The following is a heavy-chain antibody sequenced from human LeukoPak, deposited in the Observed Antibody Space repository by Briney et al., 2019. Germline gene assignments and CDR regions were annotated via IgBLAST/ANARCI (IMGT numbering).Heavy chain of an antibody. CDR3: ARGNLPVVTRFSY. V-gene: IGHV3-23*01. CDR2: ISGSGGST. J-gene: IGHJ4*02. D-gene: IGHD4-23*01. Sequence: PGGSLRLSCAASGFTFSSYGMTWVRQAPGRGLEWVSAISGSGGSTYYADSVKGRFTISRDNSKNTLYLQMNSLRAEDTAVYYCARGNLPVVTRFSYWGQGTLVTVSS. CDR1: GFTFSSYG.